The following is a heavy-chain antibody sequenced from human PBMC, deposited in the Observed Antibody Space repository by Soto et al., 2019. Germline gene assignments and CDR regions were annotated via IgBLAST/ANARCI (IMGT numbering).Heavy chain of an antibody. CDR3: AKDRRAGANYGFSADF. J-gene: IGHJ4*02. D-gene: IGHD3-10*01. Sequence: EVQLLESGGGLVQPGGSLRLSCAASGFTFSSYGMTWVRQAPGKGLEWVSFSSATGAGTYYADSVKGRFTISRDISKNTLYLRMTSLRADDTAVYYCAKDRRAGANYGFSADFWGQGALVIVSS. V-gene: IGHV3-23*01. CDR1: GFTFSSYG. CDR2: SSATGAGT.